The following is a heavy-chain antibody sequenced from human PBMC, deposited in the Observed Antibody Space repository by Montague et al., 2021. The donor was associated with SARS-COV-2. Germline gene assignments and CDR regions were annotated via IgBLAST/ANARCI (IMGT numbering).Heavy chain of an antibody. CDR1: GGTISSYY. CDR3: ARQGSDYCSSTSCYGADHPFDF. D-gene: IGHD2-2*01. Sequence: SETLSLTCTVSGGTISSYYYSWIRQPPGKALEWIGYITYIGSTNYNPFPRSRVTVSIDRSKYQFSLKLSPVTAADSAVYYCARQGSDYCSSTSCYGADHPFDFWGQGTMVTVSS. V-gene: IGHV4-59*01. J-gene: IGHJ3*01. CDR2: ITYIGST.